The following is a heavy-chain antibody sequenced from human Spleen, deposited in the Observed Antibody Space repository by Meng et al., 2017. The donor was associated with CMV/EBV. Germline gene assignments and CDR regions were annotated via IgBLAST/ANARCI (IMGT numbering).Heavy chain of an antibody. Sequence: ASVKVSCKASGYTFTSYFMHWVRQAPGQGLEWMGIINPSGASTSHAQKFQGRVTMTRDTSTGTVNMELSSLRSEDTAVYYCAREGDDAFDIWGHGTTVTVSS. CDR3: AREGDDAFDI. V-gene: IGHV1-46*01. J-gene: IGHJ3*02. CDR1: GYTFTSYF. CDR2: INPSGAST. D-gene: IGHD3-10*01.